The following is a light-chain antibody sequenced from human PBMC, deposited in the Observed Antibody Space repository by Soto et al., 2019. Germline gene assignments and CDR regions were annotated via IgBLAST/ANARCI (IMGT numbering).Light chain of an antibody. Sequence: QAVVTQSSSASASLGSSVKLTCTLSSGHSTYIIAWHQQQPGKAPRYLMKLEGSGSYNKGSGVPDRFSGSGSGADRYLTISNLQFEDEADYYCETWVSNTYVFGTGTKLTVL. V-gene: IGLV4-60*02. CDR3: ETWVSNTYV. J-gene: IGLJ1*01. CDR1: SGHSTYI. CDR2: LEGSGSY.